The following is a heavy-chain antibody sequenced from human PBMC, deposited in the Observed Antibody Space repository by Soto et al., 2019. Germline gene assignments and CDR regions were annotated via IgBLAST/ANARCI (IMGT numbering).Heavy chain of an antibody. V-gene: IGHV3-13*05. CDR3: ARAYRDFYGRDV. Sequence: EVQLVESGGGLVQPGGSLRLSCAASGFTFRNYDMHWVRQGTGKGLEWVSGISAAGDPDYADSVEGRITISRENAQNIFFLQMNDLGVGGTAVYYWARAYRDFYGRDVCGEATKVIVSS. CDR2: ISAAGDP. CDR1: GFTFRNYD. D-gene: IGHD3-3*01. J-gene: IGHJ6*04.